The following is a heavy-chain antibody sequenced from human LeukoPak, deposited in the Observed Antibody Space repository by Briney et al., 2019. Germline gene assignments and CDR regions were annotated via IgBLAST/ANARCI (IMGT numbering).Heavy chain of an antibody. V-gene: IGHV3-7*04. CDR1: GFTFSSYW. J-gene: IGHJ4*02. CDR3: ARERMEQPFDY. Sequence: PGGSLRLSCAASGFTFSSYWMSWVRQAPGKGLEWVANIKQDGSEKYYVDSVKGRFTISRDNAKNSLYLQMDSLTAEDTALYYCARERMEQPFDYWGQGTLVSVSS. D-gene: IGHD6-13*01. CDR2: IKQDGSEK.